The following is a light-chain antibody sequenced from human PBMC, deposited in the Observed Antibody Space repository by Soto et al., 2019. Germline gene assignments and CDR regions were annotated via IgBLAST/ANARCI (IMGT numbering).Light chain of an antibody. CDR1: QSISSS. CDR2: AAS. Sequence: DIQMTQSPSSLSASVGETITITCRASQSISSSLNWFQHSSGQPPKLLLFAASNLHAGVPPRFSGSGSGTSFSLTIRSLQPEDFATYYCQQSFNLPRTFGPGTRVEFK. V-gene: IGKV1-39*01. J-gene: IGKJ1*01. CDR3: QQSFNLPRT.